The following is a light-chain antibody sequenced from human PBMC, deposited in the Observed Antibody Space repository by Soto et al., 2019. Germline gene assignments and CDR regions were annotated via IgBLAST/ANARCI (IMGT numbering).Light chain of an antibody. V-gene: IGLV2-14*01. J-gene: IGLJ2*01. CDR2: GVT. CDR1: SSDIGAYNY. Sequence: QSALTQPASVSGSPGQSITISCTGTSSDIGAYNYVSWYQQHPGKTPKLMIYGVTNRPSGVSNRFSGSKSGSTASLTISGLQAEDEADYYCSSYTTSSTLEFGGGTKLHRP. CDR3: SSYTTSSTLE.